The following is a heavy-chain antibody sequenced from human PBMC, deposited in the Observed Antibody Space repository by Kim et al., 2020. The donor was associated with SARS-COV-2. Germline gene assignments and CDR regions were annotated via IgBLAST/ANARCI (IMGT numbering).Heavy chain of an antibody. CDR2: ITHSGST. Sequence: SETLSLTCAVYGGSFSGYYWSWIRQPPGKGLEWIGEITHSGSTNYNPSLKSRVTISVDTSKNQFSLKLSSVTAADTAVYYCARFPFAVGATRRHYYYGMDVWGQGTTVTVSS. V-gene: IGHV4-34*01. CDR3: ARFPFAVGATRRHYYYGMDV. J-gene: IGHJ6*02. CDR1: GGSFSGYY. D-gene: IGHD1-26*01.